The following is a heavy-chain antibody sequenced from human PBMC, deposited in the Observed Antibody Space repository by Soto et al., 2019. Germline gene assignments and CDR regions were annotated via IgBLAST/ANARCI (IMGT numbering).Heavy chain of an antibody. V-gene: IGHV3-9*01. D-gene: IGHD4-17*01. Sequence: SLRLSCAASGFTFDDYAMHWVRQAPGKGLEWVSGISWNSGSIGYADSVKGRFTISRDNAKNSLYLQMNSLRAEDTALYYCAKGRAGDYYYFDYWGQGTLVTVSS. J-gene: IGHJ4*02. CDR1: GFTFDDYA. CDR2: ISWNSGSI. CDR3: AKGRAGDYYYFDY.